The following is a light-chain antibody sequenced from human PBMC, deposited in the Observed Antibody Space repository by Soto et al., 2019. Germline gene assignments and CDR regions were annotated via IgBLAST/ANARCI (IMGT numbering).Light chain of an antibody. J-gene: IGKJ2*01. CDR2: DAS. Sequence: ENVLTQSPATLSLSPGERATLSCRARQCVSTYLAWYQQKPGQAPRLLVYDASKRATGIPARFSGSGSETDFTLTISSLESEDFAVYYCQQRTNWPPLYTFGQGTKLEIK. CDR1: QCVSTY. CDR3: QQRTNWPPLYT. V-gene: IGKV3-11*01.